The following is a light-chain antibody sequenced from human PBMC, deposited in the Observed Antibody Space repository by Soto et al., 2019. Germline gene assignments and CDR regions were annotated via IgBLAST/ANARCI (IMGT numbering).Light chain of an antibody. CDR1: QDISND. J-gene: IGKJ1*01. CDR2: GAY. CDR3: QQYNNWPPWT. V-gene: IGKV3-15*01. Sequence: EIVLTQSPVTLSVSPGERATLSCRASQDISNDLAWYQQKPGQAPRLLMYGAYSRATGIPARFSGSGSGTEFTITISSLQSEDYAVYYCQQYNNWPPWTFGQGTKVEIK.